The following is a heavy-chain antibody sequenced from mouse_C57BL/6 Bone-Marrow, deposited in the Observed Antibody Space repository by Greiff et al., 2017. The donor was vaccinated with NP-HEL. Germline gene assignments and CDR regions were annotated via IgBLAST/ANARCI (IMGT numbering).Heavy chain of an antibody. CDR2: IDPSDSYT. D-gene: IGHD2-4*01. Sequence: QVQLQQPGAELVMPGASVKLSCKASGYTFTSYWMHWVKQRPGQGLEWIGEIDPSDSYTNYNQQFKGKSTLTVDKSSSTAYMQLSSLTSEDSAVDYCASLYDYDVGYWGQGTTLTVSS. CDR3: ASLYDYDVGY. CDR1: GYTFTSYW. V-gene: IGHV1-69*01. J-gene: IGHJ2*01.